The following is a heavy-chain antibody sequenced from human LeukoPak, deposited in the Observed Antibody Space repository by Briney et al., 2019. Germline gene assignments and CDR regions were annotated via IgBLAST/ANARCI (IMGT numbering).Heavy chain of an antibody. J-gene: IGHJ4*02. D-gene: IGHD1-14*01. CDR1: GYTFTAYY. CDR3: ARVGSITGRKNYFDY. V-gene: IGHV1-2*02. Sequence: ASVKLSCKAAGYTFTAYYIHWVRQAPGQGLEWMGWLYANSGSTNSAQKFQGRATMTRDSSISTAYMEIRRLTSDDTAVYHCARVGSITGRKNYFDYWLQGSLVTVCS. CDR2: LYANSGST.